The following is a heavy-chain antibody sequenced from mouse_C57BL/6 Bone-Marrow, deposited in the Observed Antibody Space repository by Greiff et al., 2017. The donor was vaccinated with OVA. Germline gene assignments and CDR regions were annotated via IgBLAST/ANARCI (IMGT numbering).Heavy chain of an antibody. J-gene: IGHJ1*03. CDR2: INPSSGYT. CDR1: GYTFTSYT. V-gene: IGHV1-4*01. CDR3: ARRGTVVAHWYFDV. Sequence: VQLQQSGAELARPGASVKMSCKASGYTFTSYTMHWVKQRPGPGLEWIGYINPSSGYTKYNQKFKDKATLTADKSSSTAYMQLSSLTSEDSAVYYCARRGTVVAHWYFDVWGTGTTVTVAS. D-gene: IGHD1-1*01.